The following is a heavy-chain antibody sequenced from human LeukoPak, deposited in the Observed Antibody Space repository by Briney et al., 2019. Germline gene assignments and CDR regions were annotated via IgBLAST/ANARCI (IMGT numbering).Heavy chain of an antibody. D-gene: IGHD2-15*01. CDR1: GYTFTGYY. Sequence: ASVKVSCKASGYTFTGYYMHWVRQAPGQGLEWMGWINPNSGGTNYAQKFQGRVTMTRDTSISTAYMELSRLRSDDTAVYYCARSPRRYCSGGSCSDHTAIFDYWGQGTLVTVSS. CDR2: INPNSGGT. V-gene: IGHV1-2*02. J-gene: IGHJ4*02. CDR3: ARSPRRYCSGGSCSDHTAIFDY.